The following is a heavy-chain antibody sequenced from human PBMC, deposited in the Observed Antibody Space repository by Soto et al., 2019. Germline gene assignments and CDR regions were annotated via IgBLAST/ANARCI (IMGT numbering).Heavy chain of an antibody. J-gene: IGHJ3*02. CDR2: INAGNGNT. V-gene: IGHV1-3*01. D-gene: IGHD2-15*01. CDR3: ARGCSGGSCIGPRTNAFDI. Sequence: GASVKVSCKASGYTFTSYAMHWVRQAPGQRLEWMGWINAGNGNTKYSQKFQGRVTITRDTSASTAYMELSSLRSEDTAVYYCARGCSGGSCIGPRTNAFDIWGQGTMVTVSS. CDR1: GYTFTSYA.